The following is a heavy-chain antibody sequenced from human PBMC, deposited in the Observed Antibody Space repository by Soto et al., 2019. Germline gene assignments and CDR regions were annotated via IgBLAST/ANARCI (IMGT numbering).Heavy chain of an antibody. D-gene: IGHD3-10*01. CDR3: ARHRQPRGTMGVTSPLAP. V-gene: IGHV3-53*01. CDR1: GFSVSSNY. J-gene: IGHJ5*02. Sequence: PGGSLRLSCAISGFSVSSNYLSWVRQAPGKGLEWVSVHYSGGSTYYADSVQGRFTIYRDKSNNTLYLPMRRVRAEDTPAYFCARHRQPRGTMGVTSPLAPWGHVSQVTVST. CDR2: HYSGGST.